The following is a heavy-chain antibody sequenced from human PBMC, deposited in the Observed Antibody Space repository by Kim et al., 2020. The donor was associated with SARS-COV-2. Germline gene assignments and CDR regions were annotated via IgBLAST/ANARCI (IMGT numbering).Heavy chain of an antibody. J-gene: IGHJ4*02. CDR2: ISGSGGST. D-gene: IGHD3-22*01. CDR1: GFTFSSYA. CDR3: AKDPEEYYYDSSGYYDY. V-gene: IGHV3-23*01. Sequence: GGSLRLSCAASGFTFSSYAMSWVRQAPGKGLEWVSAISGSGGSTYYADSVKGRFTISRDNSKNTLYLQMNSLRAEDTAVYYCAKDPEEYYYDSSGYYDYWGQGTLVTVSS.